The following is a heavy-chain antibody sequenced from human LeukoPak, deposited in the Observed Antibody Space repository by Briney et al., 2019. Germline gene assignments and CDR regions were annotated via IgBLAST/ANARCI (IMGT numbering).Heavy chain of an antibody. D-gene: IGHD2-15*01. CDR3: ARDRVVAANYYYYMDV. CDR1: GGTFSSYA. J-gene: IGHJ6*03. Sequence: GASVKVSCKASGGTFSSYAISWVRQAPGQGLEWMGRIIPIFGTANYAQKFQGRVTITTDESTSTAYMELSSLRSEDTAVYYCARDRVVAANYYYYMDVWGKETTVTVSS. V-gene: IGHV1-69*05. CDR2: IIPIFGTA.